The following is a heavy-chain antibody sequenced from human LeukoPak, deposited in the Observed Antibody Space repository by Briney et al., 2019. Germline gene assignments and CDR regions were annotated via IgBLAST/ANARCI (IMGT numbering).Heavy chain of an antibody. V-gene: IGHV1-46*01. CDR1: GYTFISYY. CDR3: ARDGRKTYYYDSSGYPGGY. D-gene: IGHD3-22*01. J-gene: IGHJ4*02. Sequence: ASVKVSCKASGYTFISYYMHWVRQAPGQGLEWMGIINPSGGSTSYAQKFQGRVTMTRDTSTSTVYMELSSLRSEDTAVYYCARDGRKTYYYDSSGYPGGYWGQGTLVTVSS. CDR2: INPSGGST.